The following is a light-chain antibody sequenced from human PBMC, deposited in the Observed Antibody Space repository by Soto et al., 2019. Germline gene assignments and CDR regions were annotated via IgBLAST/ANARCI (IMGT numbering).Light chain of an antibody. V-gene: IGLV2-11*01. J-gene: IGLJ1*01. CDR3: SAYAGRYIYV. Sequence: QSVLTQPRSVSGSPGQSVTISCTGASSDVDAYDYVSWYQQHPGKAPKLMIYDVTERPSGVPDRFSGSKSGNTASLTISGLQAEDEADYYCSAYAGRYIYVFGTGTKVTVL. CDR1: SSDVDAYDY. CDR2: DVT.